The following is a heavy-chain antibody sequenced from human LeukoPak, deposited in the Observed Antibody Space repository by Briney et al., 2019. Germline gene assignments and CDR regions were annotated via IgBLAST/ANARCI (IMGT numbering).Heavy chain of an antibody. CDR3: ARVPRVSSSLYFDY. J-gene: IGHJ4*02. Sequence: SETLSLTCAVYGGSFSGYYWSWIRQPPGKGLEWIGETNHSGSTNYNPSLKSRVTISVDTSKNQFSLKLSSVTAADTAVYYCARVPRVSSSLYFDYWGQGTLVTVSS. V-gene: IGHV4-34*01. D-gene: IGHD6-13*01. CDR1: GGSFSGYY. CDR2: TNHSGST.